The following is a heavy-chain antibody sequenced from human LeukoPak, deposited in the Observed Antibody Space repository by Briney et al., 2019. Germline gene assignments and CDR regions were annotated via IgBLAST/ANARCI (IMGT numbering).Heavy chain of an antibody. CDR1: GYTFTGYY. CDR3: ARDGGGLNDIHADY. CDR2: INPNSGGT. D-gene: IGHD3-9*01. J-gene: IGHJ4*02. Sequence: ASVKVSCKASGYTFTGYYMHWVRPAPGQGLEWMGWINPNSGGTNYAQKFQGRVTMTRDTSISTAYMELSRLRSDDTAVYYCARDGGGLNDIHADYWGQGTLVTVPS. V-gene: IGHV1-2*02.